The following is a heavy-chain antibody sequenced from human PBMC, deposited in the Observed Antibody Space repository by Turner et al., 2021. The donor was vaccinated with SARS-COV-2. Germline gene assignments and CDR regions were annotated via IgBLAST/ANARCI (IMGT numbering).Heavy chain of an antibody. CDR3: ANLWFGEVFDY. CDR2: ISFEGINK. J-gene: IGHJ4*02. V-gene: IGHV3-30*18. CDR1: GFTFSRYG. Sequence: QVKLVEYGGGLVQPGRCLRLSCAASGFTFSRYGMPWVRQAPGKGLEWVAVISFEGINKFYAVSAKGRFTISRDNSKNTLYLQMNSLRAEDTAVYYCANLWFGEVFDYWGQGTLVTVSS. D-gene: IGHD3-10*01.